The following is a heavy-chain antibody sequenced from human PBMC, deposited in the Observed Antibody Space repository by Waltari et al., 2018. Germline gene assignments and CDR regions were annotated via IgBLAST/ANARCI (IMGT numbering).Heavy chain of an antibody. Sequence: QLMQSGAEVKKPGASVRVSCKASGYTFTSYGINWVRQAPGRGLEWMGWISCYNGNINYAQSLQGRISMTTDTSTSTAYMELRSLTSDDTAVYYCARDRGPSAVTSFDSWGQGTLVTVSP. V-gene: IGHV1-18*01. D-gene: IGHD4-17*01. J-gene: IGHJ4*02. CDR2: ISCYNGNI. CDR1: GYTFTSYG. CDR3: ARDRGPSAVTSFDS.